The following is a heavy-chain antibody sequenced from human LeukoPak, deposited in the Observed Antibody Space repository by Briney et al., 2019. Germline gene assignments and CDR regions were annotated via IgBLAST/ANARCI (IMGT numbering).Heavy chain of an antibody. V-gene: IGHV3-30-3*01. J-gene: IGHJ1*01. CDR2: ISYDGNFK. D-gene: IGHD6-19*01. CDR1: GFTFNNYA. Sequence: PGGSLRLSCAASGFTFNNYAMHWVRQAPGKGLEWVAVISYDGNFKYYADSVKGRFTISRDFSKNTLYLQMNSLTAEDTAAYYCAREGGGVIAVAGSYFQHWGQGTLVTVSS. CDR3: AREGGGVIAVAGSYFQH.